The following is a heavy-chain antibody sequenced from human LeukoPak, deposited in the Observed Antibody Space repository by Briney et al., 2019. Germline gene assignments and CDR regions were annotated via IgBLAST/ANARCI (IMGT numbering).Heavy chain of an antibody. CDR3: ARGYSGTYRFGY. V-gene: IGHV3-74*01. CDR2: INTDGSST. CDR1: GFTFSSYW. D-gene: IGHD1-26*01. Sequence: GGSLRLSCAASGFTFSSYWMHWVRQAPGKGLVWVSRINTDGSSTTYADSVKGRFTISRDNAKNTLYLEMSSLRAEDTAVYYCARGYSGTYRFGYWGQGTLVTVSS. J-gene: IGHJ4*02.